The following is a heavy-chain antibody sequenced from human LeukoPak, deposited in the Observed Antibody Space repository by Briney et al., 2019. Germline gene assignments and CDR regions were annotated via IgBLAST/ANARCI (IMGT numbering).Heavy chain of an antibody. CDR2: IWYDGSNT. Sequence: GGSLRLSCVASGFTFSSFGMHWVRQAPGKGLEWVALIWYDGSNTYYADSVQGRFTISRDDSKNTVYLQMNSLRAEDTALYCCARGFLDFDSWGQGTLVIVSS. CDR1: GFTFSSFG. V-gene: IGHV3-33*01. J-gene: IGHJ4*02. CDR3: ARGFLDFDS. D-gene: IGHD3-3*01.